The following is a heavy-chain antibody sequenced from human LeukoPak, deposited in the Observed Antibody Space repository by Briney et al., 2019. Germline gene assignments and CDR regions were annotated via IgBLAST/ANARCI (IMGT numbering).Heavy chain of an antibody. CDR3: ARLLRNIAAAVYYFGY. J-gene: IGHJ4*02. D-gene: IGHD6-13*01. CDR1: GYSFTNYW. V-gene: IGHV5-51*01. Sequence: GESLKISCKGSGYSFTNYWIGWVRQMPGKGLEWMGIIYPGDSDTRYSPSFQGQVTISADKSISTAYLQWSSLKASDTAMYYCARLLRNIAAAVYYFGYWGQGTLVTVSS. CDR2: IYPGDSDT.